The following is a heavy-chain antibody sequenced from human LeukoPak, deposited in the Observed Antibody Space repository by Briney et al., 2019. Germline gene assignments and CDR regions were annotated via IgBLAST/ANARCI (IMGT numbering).Heavy chain of an antibody. D-gene: IGHD2-21*01. Sequence: PSETLSLTCTVSGYSINSGYYWVWIRPPPGKGLEWIGSIYRSGSTNYNPSLKSRVTISVDTSKNQFSLKVSSVTAADTAVYFCARGDCRGSICYSPMDVWGTGTTVTVSS. CDR2: IYRSGST. J-gene: IGHJ6*03. CDR3: ARGDCRGSICYSPMDV. V-gene: IGHV4-38-2*02. CDR1: GYSINSGYY.